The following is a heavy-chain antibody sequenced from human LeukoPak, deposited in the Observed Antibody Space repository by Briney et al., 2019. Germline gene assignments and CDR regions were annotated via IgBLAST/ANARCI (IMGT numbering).Heavy chain of an antibody. CDR2: IYPGDSDT. D-gene: IGHD6-25*01. V-gene: IGHV5-51*01. CDR1: GYRFPSYW. CDR3: ARLFSDYLSSFDY. J-gene: IGHJ4*02. Sequence: GESLKISCKGSGYRFPSYWIGWVRQMPGQGLEWMGIIYPGDSDTRYSPSFQGQVTISADKSISSAYLQWSSLKASDTAMYYCARLFSDYLSSFDYWGQGTLVTVSS.